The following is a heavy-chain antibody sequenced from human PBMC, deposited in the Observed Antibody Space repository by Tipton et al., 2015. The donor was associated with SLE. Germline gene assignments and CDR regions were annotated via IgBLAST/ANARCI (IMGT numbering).Heavy chain of an antibody. Sequence: SLRLSCAASGFTVSRHYMSWVRQAPGKGLDWVSVIDTGGGTYYADSVKGGFTISKDISKNTLYLQMNSLRGEDTAVYHCASDSAFWNNAFDIWGQGTMVTVSS. D-gene: IGHD1-1*01. CDR1: GFTVSRHY. J-gene: IGHJ3*02. CDR3: ASDSAFWNNAFDI. CDR2: IDTGGGT. V-gene: IGHV3-66*02.